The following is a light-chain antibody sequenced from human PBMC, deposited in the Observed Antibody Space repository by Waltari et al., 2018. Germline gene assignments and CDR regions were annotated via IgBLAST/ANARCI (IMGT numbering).Light chain of an antibody. Sequence: QSVLTQPPSASGTPGQRVTISCSGSNSNIGSNAVNWYQQLPGTAPKLLIYNNNQRPSGVPDRFSGSKSGTSASLAISGLQSEDEADYYCAAWDDSPNGVLFGGGTKLTVL. CDR1: NSNIGSNA. J-gene: IGLJ2*01. CDR3: AAWDDSPNGVL. CDR2: NNN. V-gene: IGLV1-44*01.